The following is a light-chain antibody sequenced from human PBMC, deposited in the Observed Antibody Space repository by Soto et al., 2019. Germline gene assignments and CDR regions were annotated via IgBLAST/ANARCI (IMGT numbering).Light chain of an antibody. CDR3: QQSVSSTPKYT. J-gene: IGKJ2*01. Sequence: EIVLTQSPCTLSLSPGERATLSCRASQSVSSSSLAWYQQKPGQAHSLLLFDASSRATDTPDMFSGGVSVTEFTLTISRLWPEDFAVYYCQQSVSSTPKYTFGQGTRLEIK. V-gene: IGKV3-20*01. CDR2: DAS. CDR1: QSVSSSS.